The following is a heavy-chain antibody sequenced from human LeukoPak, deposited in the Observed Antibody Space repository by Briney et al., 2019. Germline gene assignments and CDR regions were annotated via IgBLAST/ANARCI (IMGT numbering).Heavy chain of an antibody. Sequence: SETLSLTCTVSGGSISSSSYYWGWIRQPPGKGLEWIGSIYYSGSTYYNPSLKSRVTISVDTSKDQFSLKLSSVTAADTAVYYCARDRQWLRFYYFDYWGQGTLVTVSS. D-gene: IGHD5-12*01. CDR1: GGSISSSSYY. V-gene: IGHV4-39*07. CDR2: IYYSGST. J-gene: IGHJ4*02. CDR3: ARDRQWLRFYYFDY.